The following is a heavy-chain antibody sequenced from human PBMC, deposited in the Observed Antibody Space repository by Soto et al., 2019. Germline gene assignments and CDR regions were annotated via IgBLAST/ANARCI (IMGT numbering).Heavy chain of an antibody. J-gene: IGHJ4*02. D-gene: IGHD3-9*01. Sequence: PGGSLRLSCAASGFTFSSYSMNWVRQAPGKGLEWVSSISSSSSYIYYADSVKGRFTISRDNAKNSLYLQMNSLRAEDTAVYYCARCHYDILTGPRDFDYWGQGTLVTVSS. V-gene: IGHV3-21*01. CDR1: GFTFSSYS. CDR3: ARCHYDILTGPRDFDY. CDR2: ISSSSSYI.